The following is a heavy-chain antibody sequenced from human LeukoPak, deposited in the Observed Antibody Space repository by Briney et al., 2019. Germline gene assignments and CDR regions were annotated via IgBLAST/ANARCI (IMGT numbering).Heavy chain of an antibody. V-gene: IGHV4-4*07. J-gene: IGHJ6*03. CDR3: AQSKYGGISPRYYYYYMDV. Sequence: SETLSLTCTVSGGSISSYYWSWIRQPAGKGLEWIGRIYTSGSTNYNPSLKSRVTISVDTSKNQFSLKLSSVTAADTAVYYCAQSKYGGISPRYYYYYMDVWGKGTTVTISS. D-gene: IGHD4-11*01. CDR1: GGSISSYY. CDR2: IYTSGST.